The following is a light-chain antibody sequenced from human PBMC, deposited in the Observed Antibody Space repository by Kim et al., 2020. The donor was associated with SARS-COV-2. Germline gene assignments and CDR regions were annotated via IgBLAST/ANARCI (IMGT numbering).Light chain of an antibody. CDR3: CSYSGSYSWV. V-gene: IGLV2-11*01. CDR1: SSDVGGYDY. Sequence: GKSVTISCAGTSSDVGGYDYVSWYQQHPGKVPKLLIFDVNRRASGIPDRFSGSKSGNTASLTISGLQAEDETDYYCCSYSGSYSWVFGGGTKVTVL. CDR2: DVN. J-gene: IGLJ3*02.